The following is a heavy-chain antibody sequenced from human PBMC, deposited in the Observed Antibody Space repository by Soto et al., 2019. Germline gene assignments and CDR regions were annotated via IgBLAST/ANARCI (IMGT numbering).Heavy chain of an antibody. Sequence: QVQLVQSGAEVKKPGSSVKVSCKVSGGTFSSYTISWVRQAPGQGLEWMGRIIPILGIANYAQKFQGRVTITADKSTSTAYMELSSLRSEDTAVYYCASLTSSGYYYGMDVWGQGTTVTVSS. D-gene: IGHD3-10*01. CDR2: IIPILGIA. J-gene: IGHJ6*02. CDR1: GGTFSSYT. CDR3: ASLTSSGYYYGMDV. V-gene: IGHV1-69*02.